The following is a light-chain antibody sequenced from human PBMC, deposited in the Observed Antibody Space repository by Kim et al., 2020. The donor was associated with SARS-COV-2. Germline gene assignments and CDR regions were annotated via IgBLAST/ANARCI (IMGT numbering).Light chain of an antibody. CDR1: NIGSKS. Sequence: SYELTQPPSESVAPGKTARITCGGNNIGSKSVHWYLQKPDQAPVLVVYDDSDRPSGIPERFSGSNSGNTATLTISRVVAGDEADYYCQVWDSSSDHVVFGGGTQLTVL. V-gene: IGLV3-21*03. CDR3: QVWDSSSDHVV. J-gene: IGLJ2*01. CDR2: DDS.